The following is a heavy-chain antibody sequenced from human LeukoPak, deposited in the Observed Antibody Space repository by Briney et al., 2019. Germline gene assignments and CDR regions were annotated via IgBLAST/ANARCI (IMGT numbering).Heavy chain of an antibody. J-gene: IGHJ3*02. V-gene: IGHV3-48*01. D-gene: IGHD2-8*02. Sequence: GGSLRLSCAASGFTFSTYSMNWVRQTPGKGLEWVSYISSTNNTIYYADSVKGRFTISRDNAKNSLYLQMDSLRADDTAVYYCSWDHTGKEDIWGQGTMVTVSS. CDR1: GFTFSTYS. CDR2: ISSTNNTI. CDR3: SWDHTGKEDI.